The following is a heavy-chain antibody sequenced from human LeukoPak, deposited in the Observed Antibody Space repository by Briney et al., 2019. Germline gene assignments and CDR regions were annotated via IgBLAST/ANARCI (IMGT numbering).Heavy chain of an antibody. CDR3: ARLSYYDSSGYYGTHYYYYGMDV. D-gene: IGHD3-22*01. Sequence: SETLSLTYTVSGGSITSDYWSWIRQPPGQGLEWIGYISYSGSTYYNPSLKSRVTISVDTSKNQLSLRLSSVTAADTAVYYCARLSYYDSSGYYGTHYYYYGMDVWGQGTTVTVSS. J-gene: IGHJ6*02. V-gene: IGHV4-59*08. CDR1: GGSITSDY. CDR2: ISYSGST.